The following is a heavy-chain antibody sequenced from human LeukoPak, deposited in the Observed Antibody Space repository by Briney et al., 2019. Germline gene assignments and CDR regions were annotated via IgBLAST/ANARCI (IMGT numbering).Heavy chain of an antibody. CDR2: ISGDSRAI. J-gene: IGHJ4*02. D-gene: IGHD1-26*01. V-gene: IGHV3-23*01. CDR1: GFTYSNYG. Sequence: GGSLRLSCVASGFTYSNYGMSWVRQAPGKGLEWVSGISGDSRAIDYAATVKGRFAMSRDNSRNTVYLQMNILRADDTAVYSCAKRVGESRALDYWGRGTLVTVSS. CDR3: AKRVGESRALDY.